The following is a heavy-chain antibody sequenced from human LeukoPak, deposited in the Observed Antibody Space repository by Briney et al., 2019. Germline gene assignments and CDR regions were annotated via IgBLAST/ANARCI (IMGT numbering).Heavy chain of an antibody. CDR2: ISYDGSNK. V-gene: IGHV3-30-3*01. J-gene: IGHJ4*02. D-gene: IGHD1-26*01. Sequence: PGGSLRLSCAASGFTFSSYAMHWVRQAPGKGLEWVAVISYDGSNKYYADSVKGRFTISRDNSKNTLYLQMNSLRAEDTAVYYCARPITVGATQPFDYWGQGTLVTVSS. CDR3: ARPITVGATQPFDY. CDR1: GFTFSSYA.